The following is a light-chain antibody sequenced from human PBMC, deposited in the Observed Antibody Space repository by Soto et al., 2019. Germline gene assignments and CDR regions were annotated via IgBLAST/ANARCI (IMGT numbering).Light chain of an antibody. CDR3: TSYSRYSVLV. Sequence: QSVLTQPASVSGPPGQSITISCTGTSSDIGGYKYVSWYQQYPGKAPKLIIFEVSNRPSGVSNRFSGSNSGNTASLTISGLQAEDEADYYCTSYSRYSVLVFGGGTKVTVL. V-gene: IGLV2-14*01. CDR2: EVS. CDR1: SSDIGGYKY. J-gene: IGLJ3*02.